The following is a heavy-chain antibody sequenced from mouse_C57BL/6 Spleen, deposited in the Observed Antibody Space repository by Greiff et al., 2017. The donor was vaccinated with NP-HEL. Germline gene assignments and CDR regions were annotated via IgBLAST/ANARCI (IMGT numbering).Heavy chain of an antibody. D-gene: IGHD1-1*01. CDR2: INPSSGYT. CDR3: ARGHYGSSSWYFDV. V-gene: IGHV1-4*01. Sequence: QVQLQQSGAELARPGASVKMSCKASGYTFTSYTMHWVKQRPGQGLEWIGYINPSSGYTKYNQKFKDKATLTADKSSSTAYMQLSSLTSEDSAVYYCARGHYGSSSWYFDVWGTGTTVTVSS. CDR1: GYTFTSYT. J-gene: IGHJ1*03.